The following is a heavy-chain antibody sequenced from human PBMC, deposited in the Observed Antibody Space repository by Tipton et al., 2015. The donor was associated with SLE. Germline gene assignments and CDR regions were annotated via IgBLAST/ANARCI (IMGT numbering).Heavy chain of an antibody. CDR1: GFTFSGYS. J-gene: IGHJ4*02. V-gene: IGHV3-23*01. CDR2: ITNGGEVT. Sequence: SLRLSCAASGFTFSGYSMSWVRQVPGKGLECVSSITNGGEVTYYADSVMGRFTISRDNSKNTLYLEMNSLRAEDSALYYCAKIITVGGSRPLDNYWGQGTLVTVSS. CDR3: AKIITVGGSRPLDNY. D-gene: IGHD4-23*01.